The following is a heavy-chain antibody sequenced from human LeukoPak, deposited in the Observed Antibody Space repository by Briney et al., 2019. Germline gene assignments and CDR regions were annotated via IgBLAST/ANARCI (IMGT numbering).Heavy chain of an antibody. D-gene: IGHD6-13*01. V-gene: IGHV1-69*13. J-gene: IGHJ6*02. CDR1: GGTFSSYA. CDR3: ARAQGNYYYYGMDV. Sequence: ASVKVPCKASGGTFSSYAISWLRQAPGQGLEWMGGIIPIFGTANYAQKFQGRVTITADESTSTAYMELSSLRSEDTAVYYCARAQGNYYYYGMDVWGQGTTVTVSS. CDR2: IIPIFGTA.